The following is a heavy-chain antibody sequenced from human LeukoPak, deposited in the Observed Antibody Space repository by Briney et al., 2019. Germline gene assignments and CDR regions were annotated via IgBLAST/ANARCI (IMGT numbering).Heavy chain of an antibody. CDR2: IDPNSGGT. V-gene: IGHV1-2*02. CDR1: GYTFTGYY. Sequence: ASVKGSCKASGYTFTGYYMHWVRQAPGQGVEWMGWIDPNSGGTNYAQKFQGRGTMTRGTSISTAYMELSRLRSDGTAVYYYARVERFGELFSDYWGQGTLVTVSS. D-gene: IGHD3-10*01. CDR3: ARVERFGELFSDY. J-gene: IGHJ4*02.